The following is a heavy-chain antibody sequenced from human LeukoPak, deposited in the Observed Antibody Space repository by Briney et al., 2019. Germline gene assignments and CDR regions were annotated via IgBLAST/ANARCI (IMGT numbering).Heavy chain of an antibody. V-gene: IGHV3-23*01. Sequence: PGGSLRLSCAASGFTFSTFAMSWVRQAPGKGLEWVSAISGSGGSAYYADSVKGRFTISRDNSKNTLYLQMNSLRAEDTAVYYCAKPAVAGNTGYWGQGTLVTVSS. D-gene: IGHD6-19*01. CDR3: AKPAVAGNTGY. CDR1: GFTFSTFA. CDR2: ISGSGGSA. J-gene: IGHJ4*02.